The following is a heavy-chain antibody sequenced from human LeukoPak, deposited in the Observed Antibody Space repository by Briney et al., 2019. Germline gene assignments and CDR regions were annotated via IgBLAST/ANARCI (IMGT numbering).Heavy chain of an antibody. CDR1: GGSISSYD. V-gene: IGHV4-4*07. Sequence: SETLSLTCTVSGGSISSYDWSWIRQPAGKGLEWIGRIYTSGSPNYNPSLKSRVTMSVDTSKNQFSLKLSSVTAADTAVYYCARVPSDDDFWSGYLPYFDYWGQGNLVTVSS. J-gene: IGHJ4*02. D-gene: IGHD3-3*01. CDR2: IYTSGSP. CDR3: ARVPSDDDFWSGYLPYFDY.